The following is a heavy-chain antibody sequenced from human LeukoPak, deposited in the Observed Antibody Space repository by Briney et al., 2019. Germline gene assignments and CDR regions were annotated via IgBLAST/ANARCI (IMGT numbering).Heavy chain of an antibody. Sequence: ASVKVSCKPSGYSFTNYYMHWVRQAPGQGLEWVGIINPSDGTTRYARKLQGRVTVTRDMSTSTVYMELSALRSDDTAVYYCARDYCGGDCHFDYWGQGTLVSVSS. J-gene: IGHJ4*02. CDR1: GYSFTNYY. CDR2: INPSDGTT. V-gene: IGHV1-46*04. D-gene: IGHD2-21*02. CDR3: ARDYCGGDCHFDY.